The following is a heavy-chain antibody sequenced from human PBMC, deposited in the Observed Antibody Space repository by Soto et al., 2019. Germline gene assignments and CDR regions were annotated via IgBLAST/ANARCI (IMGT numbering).Heavy chain of an antibody. Sequence: ASVKVSCKASGYTFTSYGISWVRQAPGQGLEGMGWISAYNGNTNYAQKLQGRVTMTTDTSTSTAYMELRSLRSDDTAVYYCAKAFCSSTSCPYYYYYYMDVWGKGTTVTVSS. CDR3: AKAFCSSTSCPYYYYYYMDV. D-gene: IGHD2-2*01. V-gene: IGHV1-18*01. J-gene: IGHJ6*03. CDR2: ISAYNGNT. CDR1: GYTFTSYG.